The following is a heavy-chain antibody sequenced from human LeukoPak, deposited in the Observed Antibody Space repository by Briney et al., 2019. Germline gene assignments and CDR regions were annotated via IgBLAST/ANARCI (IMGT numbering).Heavy chain of an antibody. J-gene: IGHJ4*02. V-gene: IGHV1-69*02. D-gene: IGHD1-1*01. CDR1: GGTFISYT. CDR2: IIPLLGIA. Sequence: SVKVSCKASGGTFISYTSSWVRQAAGQGGEWMGRIIPLLGIANYAQKFQGRVTITADKSTSTAYMELSSLRSEDTAVYYCARVGDNWNDLDYWGQGTLVTVSS. CDR3: ARVGDNWNDLDY.